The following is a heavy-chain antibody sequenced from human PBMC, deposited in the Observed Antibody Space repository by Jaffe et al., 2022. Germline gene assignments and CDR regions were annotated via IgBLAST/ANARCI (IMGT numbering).Heavy chain of an antibody. CDR1: GGSISSSSYY. Sequence: QLQLQESGPGLVKPSETLSLTCTVSGGSISSSSYYWGWIRQPPGKGLEWIGSIYYSGSTYYNPSLKSRVTISVDTSKNQFSLKLSSVTAADTAVYYCANNNELGSPADYWGQGTLVTVSS. D-gene: IGHD7-27*01. CDR3: ANNNELGSPADY. V-gene: IGHV4-39*01. CDR2: IYYSGST. J-gene: IGHJ4*02.